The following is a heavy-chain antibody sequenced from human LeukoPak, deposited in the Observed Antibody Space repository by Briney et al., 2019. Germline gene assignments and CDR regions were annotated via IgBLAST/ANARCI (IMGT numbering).Heavy chain of an antibody. J-gene: IGHJ4*02. CDR1: GFTFSSYG. CDR2: ISYDGSNK. D-gene: IGHD3-22*01. CDR3: AKELWNYYDSSGYYYPDY. V-gene: IGHV3-30*18. Sequence: GGSLRLSCAASGFTFSSYGMHWVRQAPGKGLEWVAVISYDGSNKYYADSVKGRFTISRDNSKNTLYLQMNSLRAEDTAVYYCAKELWNYYDSSGYYYPDYWGQGTLVTVSS.